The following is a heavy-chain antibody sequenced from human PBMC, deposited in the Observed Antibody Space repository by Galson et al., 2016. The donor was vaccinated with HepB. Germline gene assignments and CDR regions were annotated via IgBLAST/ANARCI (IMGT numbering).Heavy chain of an antibody. CDR1: GGMFSSYA. D-gene: IGHD6-19*01. CDR3: ARERFVSGGSAVA. Sequence: SVKVSCKASGGMFSSYAISWVRQAPGQGLEWMGGIIPMFGTANYAQKFQGRVTITADESTSTAYMELSSLRSEDTAVYYCARERFVSGGSAVAWGQGTLVTVSS. J-gene: IGHJ4*02. V-gene: IGHV1-69*13. CDR2: IIPMFGTA.